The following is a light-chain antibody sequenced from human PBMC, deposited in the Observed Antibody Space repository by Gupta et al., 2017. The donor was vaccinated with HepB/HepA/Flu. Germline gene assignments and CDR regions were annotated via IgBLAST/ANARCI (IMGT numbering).Light chain of an antibody. Sequence: AQAQGLTISGTGSSTNIGAGYDVHWYQQLPGTAPKLLIYGNSNRPSGVPDRFSGSKSGTSASLAITGLQAEDEADYYCQSYDSSLSGSVVFGGGTKLTVL. V-gene: IGLV1-40*01. J-gene: IGLJ2*01. CDR1: STNIGAGYD. CDR2: GNS. CDR3: QSYDSSLSGSVV.